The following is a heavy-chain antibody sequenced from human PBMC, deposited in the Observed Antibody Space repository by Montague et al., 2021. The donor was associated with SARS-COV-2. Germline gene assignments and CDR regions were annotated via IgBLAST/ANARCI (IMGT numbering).Heavy chain of an antibody. CDR2: IHGRGDGT. Sequence: SLRLSCAASGFTFSTYGMHWVRQPPGKGLEWVSEIHGRGDGTYYADSVKGRFTISRDNSKNTLYLQMNSLRGEDTAVYYCARDQNYGMDVWGQGTTVIVSS. J-gene: IGHJ6*02. CDR1: GFTFSTYG. CDR3: ARDQNYGMDV. V-gene: IGHV3-23*01.